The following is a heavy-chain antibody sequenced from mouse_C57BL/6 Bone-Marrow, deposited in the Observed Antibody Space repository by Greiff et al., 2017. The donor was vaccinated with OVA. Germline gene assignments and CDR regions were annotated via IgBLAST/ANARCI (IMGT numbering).Heavy chain of an antibody. CDR3: ARGGSRYYFDY. J-gene: IGHJ2*01. CDR1: GYTFTSYW. D-gene: IGHD1-1*01. Sequence: QVHVKQSGAELAKPGASVKLSCKASGYTFTSYWMNWVKQRPGQGLEWIGYINPSSGYTKYNQKFKDKATLTADKSSSTAYMQLSSLTYEDSACYYCARGGSRYYFDYWGQGTTLTVSS. CDR2: INPSSGYT. V-gene: IGHV1-7*01.